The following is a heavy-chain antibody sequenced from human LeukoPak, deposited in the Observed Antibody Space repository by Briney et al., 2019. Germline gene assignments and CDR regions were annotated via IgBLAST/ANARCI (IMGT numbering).Heavy chain of an antibody. CDR3: ARLGISMVRGVEYFQH. CDR1: GFTVSSNS. Sequence: GGSLRLSCAASGFTVSSNSMSWVRQSPGKGLEWGSVIYSGGSTYYADSVKGRFTISRENSKNTLYLQMNSLRAEDTAMYYCARLGISMVRGVEYFQHWGQGTLVTVSS. V-gene: IGHV3-53*01. CDR2: IYSGGST. J-gene: IGHJ1*01. D-gene: IGHD3-10*01.